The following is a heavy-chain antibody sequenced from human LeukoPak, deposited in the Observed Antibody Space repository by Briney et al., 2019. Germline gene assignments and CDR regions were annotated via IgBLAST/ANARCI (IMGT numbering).Heavy chain of an antibody. CDR1: GGSISSSSYY. J-gene: IGHJ4*02. D-gene: IGHD3-3*01. Sequence: SETLSLTCTVSGGSISSSSYYWGWIRQPPGKGLEWIGSIYYSGSTYYNPSLKSRVTIPVDTSKNQFSLKLSSVTAADTAVYYCARAPAYDFWSGYQGLYYFDYWGQGTLVTVSS. CDR2: IYYSGST. V-gene: IGHV4-39*07. CDR3: ARAPAYDFWSGYQGLYYFDY.